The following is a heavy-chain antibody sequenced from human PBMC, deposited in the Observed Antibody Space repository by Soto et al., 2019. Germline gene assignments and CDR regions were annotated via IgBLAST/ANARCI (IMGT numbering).Heavy chain of an antibody. Sequence: SVKVSCKASGGTFSSYAISWVRRAPGQGLEWMGGIIPIFGTANYAQKFQGRVTITADESTSTAYMELSSLRSEDTAVYYCASEPVEMATRYNWFDPWGQGTLVTVSS. CDR1: GGTFSSYA. CDR3: ASEPVEMATRYNWFDP. D-gene: IGHD5-12*01. CDR2: IIPIFGTA. V-gene: IGHV1-69*13. J-gene: IGHJ5*02.